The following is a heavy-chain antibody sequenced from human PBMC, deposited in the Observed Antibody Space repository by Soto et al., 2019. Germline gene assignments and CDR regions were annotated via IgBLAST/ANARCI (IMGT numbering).Heavy chain of an antibody. J-gene: IGHJ2*01. CDR3: ARGPLWFGSCDL. V-gene: IGHV1-8*01. CDR2: MNPNSGNT. D-gene: IGHD3-10*01. Sequence: QVQLVQSGAEVKKPGASVKVSCKASGYTFTSYDINWVRQATGQGLEWMGWMNPNSGNTGYAQKFQGRVTMTRNTSMRTDYMELGSLRSDDTAVYYCARGPLWFGSCDLWGRGTLVTVSS. CDR1: GYTFTSYD.